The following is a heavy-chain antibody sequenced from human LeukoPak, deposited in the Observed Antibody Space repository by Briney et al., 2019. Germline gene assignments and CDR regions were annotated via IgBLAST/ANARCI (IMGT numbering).Heavy chain of an antibody. J-gene: IGHJ5*02. CDR1: GGSISSYY. CDR3: ARDRRMPAALAAAGTPTNWFDP. Sequence: KSSETLSLTCTVSGGSISSYYWSWIRQPPGKGLEWIGYIYYSGSTNYNPSLKSRVTISVDTSKNQFSLKLSSVTAADTAVYYCARDRRMPAALAAAGTPTNWFDPWGQGTLVTVSS. CDR2: IYYSGST. V-gene: IGHV4-59*01. D-gene: IGHD6-13*01.